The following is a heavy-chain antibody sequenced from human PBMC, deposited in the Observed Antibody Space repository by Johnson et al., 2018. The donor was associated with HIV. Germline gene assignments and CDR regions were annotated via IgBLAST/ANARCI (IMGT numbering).Heavy chain of an antibody. CDR3: ARTCRGSSWYRVSGTDGFDI. CDR2: ISSSGSSI. D-gene: IGHD6-13*01. Sequence: QVQLVESGGGLIEPGGSLRLSCAASGFIFSNAWMTWVRQAPGKGLEWVSYISSSGSSIYYADSVKGRFTISRDNAENSLYLQMNSLRAEDTAVYYCARTCRGSSWYRVSGTDGFDIWGQGTMVTVSS. CDR1: GFIFSNAW. J-gene: IGHJ3*02. V-gene: IGHV3-11*04.